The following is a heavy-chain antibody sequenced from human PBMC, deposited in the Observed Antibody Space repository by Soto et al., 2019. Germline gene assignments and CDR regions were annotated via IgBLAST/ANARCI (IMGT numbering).Heavy chain of an antibody. V-gene: IGHV1-2*02. D-gene: IGHD6-19*01. Sequence: QVQLVQSGAEVKKPGASVKVSCEASGYTFIDYYMHWVRQAPGQGFEWMGRISPKSGGTNYAQKFQGRVTMTWDTSLNTDMELSSLMSEDTDVYYCARPPGYISDWYYFDLWGQGTLVTVSS. J-gene: IGHJ4*02. CDR3: ARPPGYISDWYYFDL. CDR1: GYTFIDYY. CDR2: ISPKSGGT.